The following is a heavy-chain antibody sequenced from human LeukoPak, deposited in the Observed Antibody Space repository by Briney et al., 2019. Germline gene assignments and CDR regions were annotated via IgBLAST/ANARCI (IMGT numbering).Heavy chain of an antibody. CDR3: ARAIVSGSGSLDY. V-gene: IGHV3-74*01. Sequence: PGGSLRLSCAASRFSFSNYWMHWVRQAPGKGLVWVSRVKSDGSNPSYADSVKGRFTISRDNAENMLYLQMNTLGAEDTAVYYCARAIVSGSGSLDYWGQGTLVTVSS. J-gene: IGHJ4*02. CDR2: VKSDGSNP. D-gene: IGHD3-10*01. CDR1: RFSFSNYW.